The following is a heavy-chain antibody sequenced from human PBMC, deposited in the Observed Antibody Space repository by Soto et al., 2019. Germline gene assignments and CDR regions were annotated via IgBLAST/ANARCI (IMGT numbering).Heavy chain of an antibody. CDR2: ISGSGGST. V-gene: IGHV3-23*01. CDR3: AGMLLESPVHCSFDY. Sequence: EVQLLESGGGLVQPGGSLRLSCAASGFTFSTYAMNWVRQAPGKGLEWVSGISGSGGSTYHADSVKGRFTTSRDNSKNSLYLQMDSLRVEDMSVYYCAGMLLESPVHCSFDYLGQGTLGTVSS. CDR1: GFTFSTYA. D-gene: IGHD2-21*02. J-gene: IGHJ4*02.